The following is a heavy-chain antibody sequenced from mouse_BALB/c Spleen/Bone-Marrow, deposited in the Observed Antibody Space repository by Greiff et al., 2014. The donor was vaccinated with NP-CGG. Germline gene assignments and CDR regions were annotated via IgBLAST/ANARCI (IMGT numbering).Heavy chain of an antibody. CDR2: ISSGSSTI. J-gene: IGHJ4*01. D-gene: IGHD3-3*01. CDR3: ARAGMDY. CDR1: GFTFSSFG. V-gene: IGHV5-17*02. Sequence: VQLQQSGGGLVQPGGSRKLSCAASGFTFSSFGMHWVRQAPEKGLEWVAYISSGSSTIYYADTVKGRFTISRDNPKNTLFLQMTSLRSEDTAMYYCARAGMDYWGQGTSVTVSS.